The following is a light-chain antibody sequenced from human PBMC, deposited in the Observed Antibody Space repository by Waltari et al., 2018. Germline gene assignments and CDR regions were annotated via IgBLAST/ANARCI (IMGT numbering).Light chain of an antibody. CDR1: QRVSSN. Sequence: EIVMTQSPATLSVSPGERATLSCRASQRVSSNLAWYQQKPGQAPRLLIYGASTRATGIPARFSGSGSGTEFTLTNSSLQSEDFAVYYCQQYNNWPPVVTFGPGTKVDIK. CDR2: GAS. V-gene: IGKV3-15*01. CDR3: QQYNNWPPVVT. J-gene: IGKJ3*01.